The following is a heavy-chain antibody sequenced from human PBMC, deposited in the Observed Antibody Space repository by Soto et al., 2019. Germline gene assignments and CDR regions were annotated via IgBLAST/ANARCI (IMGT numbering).Heavy chain of an antibody. Sequence: ASETLSLTCTVSGGSISSSSYFWGWIRQPPGKGLEWIGSIYYSGSTYYNPSLKSRVTVSVDTSKNQFSLKLSSVTAADTAVYYCARDSVSSSWNRFDPWGQGTLVTVSS. CDR3: ARDSVSSSWNRFDP. D-gene: IGHD6-13*01. J-gene: IGHJ5*02. V-gene: IGHV4-39*02. CDR1: GGSISSSSYF. CDR2: IYYSGST.